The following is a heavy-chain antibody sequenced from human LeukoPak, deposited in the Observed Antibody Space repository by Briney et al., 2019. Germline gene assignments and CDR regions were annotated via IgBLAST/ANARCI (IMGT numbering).Heavy chain of an antibody. D-gene: IGHD3-10*01. J-gene: IGHJ3*02. CDR3: ARDLHYAFDI. CDR1: GFIFSDFY. Sequence: PGGSLRLTCAGSGFIFSDFYMNWIRQAPGKGLEWLAYISPSGSYTTYGDSVKGRFVISRDNTKNSVSLQMDSLRDEDTAVYYCARDLHYAFDIWGQGTMVTVSS. V-gene: IGHV3-11*06. CDR2: ISPSGSYT.